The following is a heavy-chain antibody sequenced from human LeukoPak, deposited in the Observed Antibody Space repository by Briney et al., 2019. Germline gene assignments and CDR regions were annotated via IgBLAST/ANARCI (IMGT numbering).Heavy chain of an antibody. CDR3: ARDLDYYATDY. CDR2: IGKDGSGN. J-gene: IGHJ4*02. Sequence: PGGSLRLSCAASGFSLSRYWMSWVRQAPGQGLEWVANIGKDGSGNHYADSVKGRFTISRDNAKNSLYLQMNSLRADDTAVYYCARDLDYYATDYWGQGTLVTLSS. D-gene: IGHD3/OR15-3a*01. CDR1: GFSLSRYW. V-gene: IGHV3-7*01.